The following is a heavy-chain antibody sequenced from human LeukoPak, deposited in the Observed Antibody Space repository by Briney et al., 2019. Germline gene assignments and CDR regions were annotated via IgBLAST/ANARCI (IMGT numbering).Heavy chain of an antibody. CDR2: ISSSGRLM. Sequence: PGGSLRLSCAASGFTFSEYYINWIRQAPGKGLEWVSHISSSGRLMQYADSVRGRFTISRDNAKNSLYLQMNSLRAEDTAVYYCARGSAMVNYWGQGTLVTVSS. CDR1: GFTFSEYY. J-gene: IGHJ4*02. D-gene: IGHD5-18*01. V-gene: IGHV3-11*01. CDR3: ARGSAMVNY.